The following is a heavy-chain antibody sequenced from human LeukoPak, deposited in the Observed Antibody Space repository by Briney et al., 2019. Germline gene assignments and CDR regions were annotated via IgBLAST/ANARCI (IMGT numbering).Heavy chain of an antibody. CDR3: ARGRYYDFWSGYYSGYYFDY. CDR2: INHSGST. CDR1: GGSFSGYY. V-gene: IGHV4-34*01. D-gene: IGHD3-3*01. Sequence: SETLSLTCAAYGGSFSGYYWSWIRQPPGKGLEWIGEINHSGSTNYNPSPKSRVTISVDTSKTQFSLKLSSVTDADTVVYYCARGRYYDFWSGYYSGYYFDYWGQGTLVTVSS. J-gene: IGHJ4*02.